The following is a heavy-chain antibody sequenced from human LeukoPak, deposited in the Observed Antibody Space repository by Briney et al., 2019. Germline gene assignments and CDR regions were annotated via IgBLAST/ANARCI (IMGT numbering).Heavy chain of an antibody. CDR1: GGSISSSNYY. D-gene: IGHD1-14*01. Sequence: SETLSLTCTVSGGSISSSNYYWGWIRQPPGKGLEWIATIHYSGSTYYNPFLKSRLTISADTSKNQLSLKLSSVTAADTAVYYCARDPHIDNYYGTTTGLRDFWGQGTLVSVSS. CDR2: IHYSGST. CDR3: ARDPHIDNYYGTTTGLRDF. J-gene: IGHJ4*02. V-gene: IGHV4-39*07.